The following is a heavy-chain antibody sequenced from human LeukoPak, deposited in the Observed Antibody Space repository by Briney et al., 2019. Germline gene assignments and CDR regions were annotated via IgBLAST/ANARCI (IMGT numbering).Heavy chain of an antibody. Sequence: PGGSLRLSCAFSGFTFNTYWMTWVRQAPGQGLEWVANTNRDGSGKWYVDPVKGRFTISRDNAKNSLSLQLDSLRTEDTAVYYCARLGAAPDYWGQGALVTVSS. CDR2: TNRDGSGK. D-gene: IGHD6-6*01. J-gene: IGHJ4*02. CDR3: ARLGAAPDY. V-gene: IGHV3-7*01. CDR1: GFTFNTYW.